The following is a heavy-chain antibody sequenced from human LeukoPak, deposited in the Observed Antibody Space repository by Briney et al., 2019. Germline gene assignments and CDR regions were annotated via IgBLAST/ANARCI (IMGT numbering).Heavy chain of an antibody. V-gene: IGHV1-24*01. D-gene: IGHD3-16*02. CDR3: ATRTFYDYVWGSYRYFAY. J-gene: IGHJ4*02. Sequence: ASVKVSCKVSGYTLTELSMHWVRQAPGKGLEWRGGFNPEDGETIYAQKFQGRVTMTEDTSTDTAYMELSSLRSEDTAVYYCATRTFYDYVWGSYRYFAYWGQGTLVTVSS. CDR2: FNPEDGET. CDR1: GYTLTELS.